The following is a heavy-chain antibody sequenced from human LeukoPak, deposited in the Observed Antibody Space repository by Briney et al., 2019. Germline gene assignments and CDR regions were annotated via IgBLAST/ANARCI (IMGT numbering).Heavy chain of an antibody. J-gene: IGHJ4*02. Sequence: PGGSLRLSCAASGFTFSSYSMTWVRQAPGKGLEWVSYISSSSSTIYYADSVKGRFTISRDNAKNSLYLQMNSLRDEDTAVYYCARGNPSYDFWSGYYHFDYWGQGTLVTVSS. CDR2: ISSSSSTI. CDR1: GFTFSSYS. D-gene: IGHD3-3*01. V-gene: IGHV3-48*02. CDR3: ARGNPSYDFWSGYYHFDY.